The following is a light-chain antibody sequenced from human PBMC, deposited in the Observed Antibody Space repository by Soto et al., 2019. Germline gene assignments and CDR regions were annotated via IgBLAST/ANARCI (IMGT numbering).Light chain of an antibody. V-gene: IGKV3D-15*01. Sequence: ETVMAQSPATLSVSPVERATLSCRASQSVSTNLAWYQQKPGQAPRLLIYDISLRGTGIPTRFSGSGSGTEFTLTISGLQSEDFAVYYCQQYNNWWTFGQGTKVDIK. CDR3: QQYNNWWT. CDR1: QSVSTN. CDR2: DIS. J-gene: IGKJ1*01.